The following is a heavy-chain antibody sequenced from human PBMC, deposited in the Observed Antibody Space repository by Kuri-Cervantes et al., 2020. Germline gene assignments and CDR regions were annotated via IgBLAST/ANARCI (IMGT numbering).Heavy chain of an antibody. V-gene: IGHV4-59*08. CDR2: IYYSGST. Sequence: GSLRLSCTVPGGSISSYYWSWIRLPPGKGLEWIGYIYYSGSTNYNPSLKSRVTISVDTSKNQFSLKLSSVTAADTAVYYCARHRSDYYYYGMDVWGQGTTVTVSS. CDR1: GGSISSYY. CDR3: ARHRSDYYYYGMDV. J-gene: IGHJ6*02.